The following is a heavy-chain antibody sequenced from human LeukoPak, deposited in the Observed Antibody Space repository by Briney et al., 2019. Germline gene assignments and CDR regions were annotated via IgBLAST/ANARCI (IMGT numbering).Heavy chain of an antibody. CDR3: ARLPGGYNYYYYMDV. CDR2: IYSGGST. CDR1: GFTVSSNY. V-gene: IGHV3-66*04. Sequence: GGSLRLSCAASGFTVSSNYMSWVRQAPGKGLEWVSVIYSGGSTYYADSVKGRFTISRDNSKNTLYLQMNSLRAEDTAVYYCARLPGGYNYYYYMDVWGKGTTVTVSS. D-gene: IGHD4-23*01. J-gene: IGHJ6*03.